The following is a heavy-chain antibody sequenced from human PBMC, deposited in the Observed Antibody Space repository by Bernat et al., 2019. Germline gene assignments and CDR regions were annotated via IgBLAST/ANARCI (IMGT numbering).Heavy chain of an antibody. V-gene: IGHV3-30*18. Sequence: QVQLVESGGGVVQPGRSLTLSCAASGFTFSSYGMHWVRQAPGKGLEWVAVISYDGSNKYYADSVKGRFTISRDNSKNTLYLQMNSLRAEDTAVYYCAKPLVGDGYNHFDYWGQGTLVTVSS. D-gene: IGHD5-24*01. J-gene: IGHJ4*02. CDR3: AKPLVGDGYNHFDY. CDR2: ISYDGSNK. CDR1: GFTFSSYG.